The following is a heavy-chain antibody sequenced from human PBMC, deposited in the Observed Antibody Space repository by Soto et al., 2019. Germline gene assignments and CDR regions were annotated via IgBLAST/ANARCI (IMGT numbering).Heavy chain of an antibody. Sequence: EVQLLESGGGLVQPGGSLRLSCAASGFTFSSYAMNWVRQAPGKGLEWVSAISGSGGSTYYADSVKGRFTISRDNSKNTLYLQMNSLRAEDTAVYYCASSGGSGLEYFQHWGQGTLVTVSS. V-gene: IGHV3-23*01. J-gene: IGHJ1*01. CDR3: ASSGGSGLEYFQH. D-gene: IGHD2-15*01. CDR1: GFTFSSYA. CDR2: ISGSGGST.